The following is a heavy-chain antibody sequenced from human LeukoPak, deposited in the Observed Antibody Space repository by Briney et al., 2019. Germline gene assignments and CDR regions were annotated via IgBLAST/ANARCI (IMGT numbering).Heavy chain of an antibody. D-gene: IGHD3-10*01. CDR3: ARERGAMVRGVNPKHFDY. V-gene: IGHV1-18*01. Sequence: ASVKVSCKASGYTFTSYGISWVRQAPGQGLEWMGWISAYNGNTNYAQKLQGRVTMTTDTSTSTAYMELRSLRSDDTAVYYCARERGAMVRGVNPKHFDYWGQGTLVTVSS. CDR1: GYTFTSYG. J-gene: IGHJ4*02. CDR2: ISAYNGNT.